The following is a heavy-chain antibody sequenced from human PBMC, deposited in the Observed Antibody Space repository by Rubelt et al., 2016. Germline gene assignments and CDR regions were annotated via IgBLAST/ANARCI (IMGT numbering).Heavy chain of an antibody. J-gene: IGHJ3*02. CDR1: GFTFSAYS. Sequence: GGGVVQPGWSLRLSCAASGFTFSAYSMNWVRQAPGKGLEWASSISSSSSYIYYADSVKGRFAISRDNAKNSLYLQMNSLRAEDTAVYYCARERDYGDAHDAFDIWGQGTMVTVSS. D-gene: IGHD4-17*01. CDR2: ISSSSSYI. V-gene: IGHV3-21*01. CDR3: ARERDYGDAHDAFDI.